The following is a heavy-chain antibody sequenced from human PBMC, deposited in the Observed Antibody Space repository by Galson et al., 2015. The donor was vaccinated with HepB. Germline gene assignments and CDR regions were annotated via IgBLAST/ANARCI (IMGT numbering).Heavy chain of an antibody. V-gene: IGHV3-66*01. J-gene: IGHJ4*02. CDR2: IYSGGST. CDR3: ARATPPPYYYDSSGYYYYDY. Sequence: SLRLSCAASGFTVSSNYMSWVRQAPGKGLEWVSVIYSGGSTYYADSVKGRFTISRDNSKNTLYLQMNSLRAEDTAVYYCARATPPPYYYDSSGYYYYDYWGQGTLVTVSS. D-gene: IGHD3-22*01. CDR1: GFTVSSNY.